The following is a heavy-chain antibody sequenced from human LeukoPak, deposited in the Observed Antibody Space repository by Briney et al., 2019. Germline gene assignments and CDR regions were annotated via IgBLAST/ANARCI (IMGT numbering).Heavy chain of an antibody. J-gene: IGHJ2*01. V-gene: IGHV4-34*01. D-gene: IGHD6-19*01. Sequence: SETLSLTCAVYGGSFSGYYWSWIRQPPGKGLEWIGEINHSGSTNYNPSLKSRVTISVDTSKNQFSLKLSSVTAADTAVYYCARQYSSGWYAYWYVDLWGRGTLVTVSS. CDR3: ARQYSSGWYAYWYVDL. CDR2: INHSGST. CDR1: GGSFSGYY.